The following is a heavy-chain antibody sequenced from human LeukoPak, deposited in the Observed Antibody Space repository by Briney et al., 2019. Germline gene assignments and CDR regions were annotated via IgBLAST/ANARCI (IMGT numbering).Heavy chain of an antibody. CDR3: GAALKS. CDR1: GFTFSSYW. V-gene: IGHV3-7*03. J-gene: IGHJ5*02. CDR2: INQDGSEK. D-gene: IGHD6-13*01. Sequence: GGSLRLSCAASGFTFSSYWMHWVRQAPGKGLEWVANINQDGSEKYYVASVKSRFTISRDNAKNSLYLQMNSLRVEDTAVYYCGAALKSWGQGTLVTVSS.